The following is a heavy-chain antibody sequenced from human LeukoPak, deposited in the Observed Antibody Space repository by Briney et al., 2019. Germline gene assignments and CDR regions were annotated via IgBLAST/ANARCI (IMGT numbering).Heavy chain of an antibody. V-gene: IGHV4-59*01. CDR1: GGSLSSYY. CDR3: AREWVDILTGYPDAFDI. Sequence: SETLSLTCTVSGGSLSSYYWSWIRQPPGKGLEWIGYIYYSGSTNYNPSLKSRVTISVDTSKNQFSLKLSSVTAADTAVYYCAREWVDILTGYPDAFDIWGQGTMVTVSS. CDR2: IYYSGST. J-gene: IGHJ3*02. D-gene: IGHD3-9*01.